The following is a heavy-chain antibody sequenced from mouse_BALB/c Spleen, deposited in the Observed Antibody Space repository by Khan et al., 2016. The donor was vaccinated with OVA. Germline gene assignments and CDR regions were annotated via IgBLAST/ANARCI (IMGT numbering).Heavy chain of an antibody. J-gene: IGHJ1*01. V-gene: IGHV5-17*02. CDR3: ARSGGNFHWYFDV. D-gene: IGHD3-1*01. Sequence: DVQLVESGGGLVQPGGSRKLSCAASGFTFSNFGMHWVRQAPKKGLEWVAYMSSGSSTIYYVDTVKGRFTISRDNPKNILFMQMTSLRSEDTAMYYCARSGGNFHWYFDVWGAGTSVTGSS. CDR1: GFTFSNFG. CDR2: MSSGSSTI.